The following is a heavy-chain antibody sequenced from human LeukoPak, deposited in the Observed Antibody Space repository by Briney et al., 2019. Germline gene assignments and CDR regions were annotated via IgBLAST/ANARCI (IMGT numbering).Heavy chain of an antibody. V-gene: IGHV4-34*01. CDR3: AREVAVAGLGKWFDP. J-gene: IGHJ5*02. CDR2: INHSGST. D-gene: IGHD6-19*01. Sequence: SETLSLTCAVYGGSFSGYYWSWIRQPPGKGLEWIGEINHSGSTNYNPSLKSRVTISVDTSKNQFSLKLSSVTAADTAVYYCAREVAVAGLGKWFDPWGQGTLVTVSS. CDR1: GGSFSGYY.